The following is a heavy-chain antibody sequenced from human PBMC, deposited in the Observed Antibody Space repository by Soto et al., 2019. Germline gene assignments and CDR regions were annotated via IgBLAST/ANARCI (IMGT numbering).Heavy chain of an antibody. CDR1: GGSFSSGGYY. CDR2: IYYSGST. D-gene: IGHD3-3*02. V-gene: IGHV4-31*03. Sequence: QLQLQESGPGLVKPSQTLSLACTVSGGSFSSGGYYWSWIRQLQGKGLEWIGYIYYSGSTYYNPSLKRRFTISLDTSKNQCALKLSSVTAADTAVYYCARDTSFSCHHGYWGQRTLVTVSS. J-gene: IGHJ4*02. CDR3: ARDTSFSCHHGY.